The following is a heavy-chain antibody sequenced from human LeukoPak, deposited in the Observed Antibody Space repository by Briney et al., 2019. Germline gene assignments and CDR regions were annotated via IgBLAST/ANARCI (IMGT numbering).Heavy chain of an antibody. D-gene: IGHD2-2*01. Sequence: GGSLRLSCAASEFTFSSYEMNWVRQAPGKRLEWVSYISSSGSTIYYAGSVKGRFTISRDNAKNSLYLQMNSLRAEDTAVYYCARGVPAAFLYYFDYWGQGTLVTVSS. CDR2: ISSSGSTI. CDR1: EFTFSSYE. V-gene: IGHV3-48*03. J-gene: IGHJ4*02. CDR3: ARGVPAAFLYYFDY.